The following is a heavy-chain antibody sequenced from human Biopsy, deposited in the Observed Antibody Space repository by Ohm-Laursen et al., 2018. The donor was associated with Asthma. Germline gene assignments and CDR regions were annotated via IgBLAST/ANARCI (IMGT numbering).Heavy chain of an antibody. D-gene: IGHD6-19*01. CDR3: ARCQVGYSSGWSLLLKKIYYSGMDV. CDR2: IMTVFGTT. J-gene: IGHJ6*02. Sequence: SSVKVSCKAPGGTFSNFAISWVRQAPGQGLEWLGGIMTVFGTTNYAQKIQGRVTITADESTSTAYMEVTSLRSEDTAIYYCARCQVGYSSGWSLLLKKIYYSGMDVWGQGTAVTVSS. V-gene: IGHV1-69*01. CDR1: GGTFSNFA.